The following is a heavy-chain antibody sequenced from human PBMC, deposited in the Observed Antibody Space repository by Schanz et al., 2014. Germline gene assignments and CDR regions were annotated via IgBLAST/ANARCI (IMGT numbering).Heavy chain of an antibody. CDR2: ISGSGSST. J-gene: IGHJ6*03. Sequence: EVQLVESGGGLVRPGGSLRLSCAASGFTFSSYAMTWVRQAPGKGLDWVSAISGSGSSTYYADSVKGRFTISRDNSRNTLFLQMSSLRAEDTAVYYCARPSDSSWYMDVWGKGTTVTGSS. D-gene: IGHD2-21*02. CDR1: GFTFSSYA. V-gene: IGHV3-23*04. CDR3: ARPSDSSWYMDV.